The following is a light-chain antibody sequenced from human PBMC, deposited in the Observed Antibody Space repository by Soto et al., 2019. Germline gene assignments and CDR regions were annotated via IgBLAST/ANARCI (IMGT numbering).Light chain of an antibody. CDR2: DAS. V-gene: IGKV1-13*02. CDR1: QGISSA. Sequence: AIQLTQSPSSLSASVGDRVTITCRASQGISSAFAGYQQKPGKVPKLLIYDASSLESGVPSRFTGSGSGTDFTLTISSLEPEDFATYYCQQFDTFPLTFGQGTRLEIK. J-gene: IGKJ5*01. CDR3: QQFDTFPLT.